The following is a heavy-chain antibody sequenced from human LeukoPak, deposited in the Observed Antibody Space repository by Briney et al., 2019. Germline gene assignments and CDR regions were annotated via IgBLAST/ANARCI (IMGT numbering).Heavy chain of an antibody. D-gene: IGHD3-22*01. J-gene: IGHJ4*02. CDR1: GGSFSGYY. CDR2: INHSGST. CDR3: ARATMIVAIYYFDY. Sequence: SETLSLTCAVYGGSFSGYYWSWTRQPPGKGLEWIGEINHSGSTNYNPSLKSRATISVDTSKNQFSLKLSSVTAADTAVYYCARATMIVAIYYFDYWGQGTLVTVSS. V-gene: IGHV4-34*01.